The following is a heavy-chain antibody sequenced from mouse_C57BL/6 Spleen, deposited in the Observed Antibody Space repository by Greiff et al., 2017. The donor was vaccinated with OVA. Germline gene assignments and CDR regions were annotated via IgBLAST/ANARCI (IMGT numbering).Heavy chain of an antibody. D-gene: IGHD3-2*02. CDR2: ISSGSSTI. CDR3: ARGKTAQATAWFAY. CDR1: GFTFSDYG. J-gene: IGHJ3*01. Sequence: EVQGVESGGGLVKPGGSLKLSCAASGFTFSDYGMHWVRQAPEKGLEWVAYISSGSSTIYYADTVKGRFTISRDNAKNTLFLQMTSLRSEDTAMYYCARGKTAQATAWFAYWGQGTLVTVSA. V-gene: IGHV5-17*01.